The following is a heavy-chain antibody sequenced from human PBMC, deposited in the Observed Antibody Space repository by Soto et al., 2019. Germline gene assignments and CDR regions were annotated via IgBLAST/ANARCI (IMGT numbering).Heavy chain of an antibody. CDR3: ARAVFSSILYIDL. CDR2: IYPSGAT. D-gene: IGHD3-10*01. CDR1: GASISARGFT. V-gene: IGHV4-30-2*01. Sequence: PSETLSLTCAISGASISARGFTWSWIRQPPGKGLEWIGYIYPSGATYYNPSLKSRVTISLETSKNRFSLNVNSATAADTAVYYCARAVFSSILYIDLWGPGTTVTVSS. J-gene: IGHJ6*03.